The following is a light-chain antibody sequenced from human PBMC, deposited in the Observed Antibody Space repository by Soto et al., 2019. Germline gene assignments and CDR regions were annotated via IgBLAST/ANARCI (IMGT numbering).Light chain of an antibody. J-gene: IGKJ3*01. CDR3: RQYNTWPLT. V-gene: IGKV3-15*01. CDR2: DAS. CDR1: QSVSSN. Sequence: EAVMTQSPATLSVSPGERPTLSCRASQSVSSNLAWYQQKPGQAPRLLIYDASTRATGIPARCSGSGSGTKFTLPIISLQSDDFAVFYCRQYNTWPLTFGPGTKVDIK.